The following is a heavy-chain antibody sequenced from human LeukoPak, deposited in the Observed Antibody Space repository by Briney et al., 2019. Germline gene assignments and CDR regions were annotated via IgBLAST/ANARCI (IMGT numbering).Heavy chain of an antibody. CDR3: AREVYISSWYYYYYMDV. V-gene: IGHV3-74*03. Sequence: QTGGSLRLSCAASGFTFSNYWMHWVRHAPGQGLVWVSHINSDGSSTTYADSVKGRFTISRDNAKNTLYLQMNSLRVEDTAVYYCAREVYISSWYYYYYMDVWGKGTTVTVSS. J-gene: IGHJ6*03. CDR2: INSDGSST. CDR1: GFTFSNYW. D-gene: IGHD6-13*01.